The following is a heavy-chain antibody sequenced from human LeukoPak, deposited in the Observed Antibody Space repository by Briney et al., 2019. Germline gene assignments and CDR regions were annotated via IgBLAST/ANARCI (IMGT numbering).Heavy chain of an antibody. CDR3: AKDYFLIDY. J-gene: IGHJ4*02. D-gene: IGHD2/OR15-2a*01. Sequence: GGSLRLSYAASGFTFSSYAMSWVRQAPGKGLEWVSTLTGSGATTYYADSVKGRFTISRDNSKNTLYLQMNSLRAEDTAVYYCAKDYFLIDYWGQGTLVTVSS. V-gene: IGHV3-23*01. CDR1: GFTFSSYA. CDR2: LTGSGATT.